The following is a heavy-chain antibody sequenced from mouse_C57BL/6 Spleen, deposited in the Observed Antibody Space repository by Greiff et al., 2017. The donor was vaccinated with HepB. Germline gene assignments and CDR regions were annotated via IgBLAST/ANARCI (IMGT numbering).Heavy chain of an antibody. J-gene: IGHJ2*01. CDR3: ARDFISTVVYFDY. D-gene: IGHD1-1*01. V-gene: IGHV5-4*01. CDR2: ISDGGSYT. Sequence: EVQLVESGGGLVKPGGSLKLSCAASGFTFSSYAMSWVRQTPEKRLEWVATISDGGSYTYYPDNVKGRFTISRGNAKNNLYLQMSHLKSEDTAMYYCARDFISTVVYFDYWGQGTTLTVSS. CDR1: GFTFSSYA.